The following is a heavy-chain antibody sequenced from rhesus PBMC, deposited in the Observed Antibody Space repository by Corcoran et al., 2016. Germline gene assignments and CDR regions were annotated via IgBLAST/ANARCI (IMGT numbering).Heavy chain of an antibody. D-gene: IGHD6-25*01. J-gene: IGHJ3*01. CDR1: GFTFSSYW. V-gene: IGHV3S42*01. Sequence: EVQLVESGGGLAKPGGSLRLSCAASGFTFSSYWMNWVSQPPRKGLEWLSDNYRGGGSTYYADSVKGRYTISRENSKNTLSLQMNSLRAENTAVYYCAKESIAAAGAIAFDFWGQGLRVTVSS. CDR2: NYRGGGST. CDR3: AKESIAAAGAIAFDF.